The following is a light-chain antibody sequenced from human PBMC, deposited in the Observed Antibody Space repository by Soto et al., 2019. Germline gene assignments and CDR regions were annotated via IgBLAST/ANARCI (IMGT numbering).Light chain of an antibody. CDR2: QTS. CDR1: QYINTR. Sequence: EIGLTQSPATLSSFPSDRVTLSCRASQYINTRLAWYQHRPGQAPRLLIYQTSIRAAGIPARFSASGSGTDFTLTISDVQPEDFALYYCHQRQSWPRTFGQGTKV. J-gene: IGKJ1*01. CDR3: HQRQSWPRT. V-gene: IGKV3-11*01.